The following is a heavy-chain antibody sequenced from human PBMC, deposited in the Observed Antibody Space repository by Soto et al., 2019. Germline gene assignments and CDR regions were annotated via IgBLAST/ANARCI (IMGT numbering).Heavy chain of an antibody. J-gene: IGHJ5*02. CDR3: ARVIASSPWYNWFDP. Sequence: SETLSLTCTVSGGSISSYYWSWIRQHPGKGLEWIGYIYYSGSTYYNPSLKSRVTISVDTSKNQFSLKLSSVTAADTAVYYCARVIASSPWYNWFDPWGQGTLVTVSS. V-gene: IGHV4-59*06. CDR2: IYYSGST. D-gene: IGHD6-6*01. CDR1: GGSISSYY.